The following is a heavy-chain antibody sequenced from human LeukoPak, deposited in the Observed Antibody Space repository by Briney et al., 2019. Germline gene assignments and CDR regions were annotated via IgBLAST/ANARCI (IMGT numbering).Heavy chain of an antibody. J-gene: IGHJ5*02. Sequence: SETLSLTCAVYGESFSGYYWSWIRQPPAKGLEWIGEINHSGSTNYNPSLKSRVTISVDTSKNQFSLKLSSVTAADTVVYYCARGPYYYDSIRRFDPWGQGTLVTVSS. CDR1: GESFSGYY. CDR3: ARGPYYYDSIRRFDP. V-gene: IGHV4-34*01. D-gene: IGHD3-22*01. CDR2: INHSGST.